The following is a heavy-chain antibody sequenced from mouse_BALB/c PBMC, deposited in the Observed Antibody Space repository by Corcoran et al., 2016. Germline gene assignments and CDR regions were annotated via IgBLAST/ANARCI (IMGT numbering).Heavy chain of an antibody. V-gene: IGHV1S136*01. CDR2: INTYNDGT. CDR1: GYTFTSYV. CDR3: ARRLTRKAMDY. J-gene: IGHJ4*01. D-gene: IGHD1-2*01. Sequence: EVQLQQSGPELVKPGASVKMSCKAAGYTFTSYVMHWVKQKPGHGLEWIGYINTYNDGTKYNEKFKGKATLTSDKSSSTAYMELSSMTSEDSAVYYCARRLTRKAMDYWGQGTSVTVSS.